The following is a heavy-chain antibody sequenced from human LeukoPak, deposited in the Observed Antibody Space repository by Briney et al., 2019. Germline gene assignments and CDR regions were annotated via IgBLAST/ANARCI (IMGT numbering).Heavy chain of an antibody. D-gene: IGHD6-13*01. CDR2: ISAYNGNT. CDR3: ARGYSSSWMDY. CDR1: GYTLTSYG. Sequence: GASVKVSCKPSGYTLTSYGISWVRHAPGQGLEWMAWISAYNGNTNYAQKLQGRVTMTTDTSTSTAYMELRSLRFDDTAVYYCARGYSSSWMDYWGQGTLVTVSS. V-gene: IGHV1-18*04. J-gene: IGHJ4*02.